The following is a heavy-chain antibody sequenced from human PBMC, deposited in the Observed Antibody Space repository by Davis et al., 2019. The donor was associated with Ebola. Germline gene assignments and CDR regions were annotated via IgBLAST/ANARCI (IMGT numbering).Heavy chain of an antibody. V-gene: IGHV4-59*01. CDR3: ARSYYYDSSGYYLDY. J-gene: IGHJ4*02. D-gene: IGHD3-22*01. Sequence: SETLSLTCTVSGGSISSYYWSWIRQPPGKGLEWIGYIHYSGDTKSNTALKSRVTISVDTSKNQFSLNLTSVTAADTAVYYCARSYYYDSSGYYLDYWGQGTLVTVSS. CDR2: IHYSGDT. CDR1: GGSISSYY.